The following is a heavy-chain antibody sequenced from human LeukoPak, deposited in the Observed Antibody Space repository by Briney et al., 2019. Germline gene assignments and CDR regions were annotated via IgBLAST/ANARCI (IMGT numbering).Heavy chain of an antibody. Sequence: LETLSLTCAVYGGSFSGYYWSWIRQPPGKGLEWIGEINHSGSTNYNPSLKSRVTISVDTSKNQFSLKLSSVTAADTAVYYCAVGAALPNMDWFDPWGQGTLVTVSS. CDR2: INHSGST. CDR1: GGSFSGYY. D-gene: IGHD6-6*01. V-gene: IGHV4-34*01. CDR3: AVGAALPNMDWFDP. J-gene: IGHJ5*02.